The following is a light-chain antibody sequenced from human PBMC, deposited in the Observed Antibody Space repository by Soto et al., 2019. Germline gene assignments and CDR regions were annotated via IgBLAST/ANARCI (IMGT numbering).Light chain of an antibody. CDR1: SSDVGGYNY. CDR2: DVS. V-gene: IGLV2-14*01. Sequence: QSALTQPASVSGSPGQSITISCTGTSSDVGGYNYVSWYQQHPGKAPKLMIYDVSNRPSGVSNRFSGSKSGNTASLTISGLQAEDEAYYYCSSYTSSSTYVFGTGTEVAVL. J-gene: IGLJ1*01. CDR3: SSYTSSSTYV.